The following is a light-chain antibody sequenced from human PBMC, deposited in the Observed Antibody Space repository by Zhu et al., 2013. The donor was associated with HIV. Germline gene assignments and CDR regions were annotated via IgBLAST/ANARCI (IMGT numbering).Light chain of an antibody. J-gene: IGKJ4*01. Sequence: EIVLTQSPGTLSLSPGERATFSCGASQSVSRNYLAWYQQKPGLAPRLLIYDASRRATGIPGRFSGSGSGTDFTLTISRLEPDDFAVYYCQQYGSAPPVTFGGGTKVEIK. CDR1: QSVSRNY. CDR2: DAS. V-gene: IGKV3D-20*01. CDR3: QQYGSAPPVT.